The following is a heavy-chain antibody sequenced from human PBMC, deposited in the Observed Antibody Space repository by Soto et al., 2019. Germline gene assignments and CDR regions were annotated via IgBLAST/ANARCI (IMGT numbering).Heavy chain of an antibody. CDR3: TRHYYGLPFDY. CDR2: IKSKAKNYAT. D-gene: IGHD3-10*01. Sequence: HPGGSLRLSCAASGFTFSASAMYWVRQASGKGLEWVGRIKSKAKNYATECSESVKGRFTISRDDSKNTAYLQMNSLKTEDTAVYYCTRHYYGLPFDYWGQGALVTVSS. V-gene: IGHV3-73*01. CDR1: GFTFSASA. J-gene: IGHJ4*02.